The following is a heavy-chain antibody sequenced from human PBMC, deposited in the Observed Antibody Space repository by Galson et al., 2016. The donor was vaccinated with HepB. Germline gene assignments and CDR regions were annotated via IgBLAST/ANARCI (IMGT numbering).Heavy chain of an antibody. CDR3: ATAYSSGWYFAY. D-gene: IGHD6-19*01. CDR2: ISYSSTI. V-gene: IGHV3-48*02. J-gene: IGHJ4*02. Sequence: SLRLSCAASGFTFSSYSMNWVRQAPGKGPEWVSYISYSSTIYYADSVKGRFTISRDNAKNSLYLQMNSPRDEDTAVYYCATAYSSGWYFAYWGQGTLVTVSS. CDR1: GFTFSSYS.